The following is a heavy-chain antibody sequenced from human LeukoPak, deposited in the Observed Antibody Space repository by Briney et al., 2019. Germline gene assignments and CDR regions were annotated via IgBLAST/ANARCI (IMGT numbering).Heavy chain of an antibody. CDR2: ISAYNDNT. CDR3: ARARPGIADY. D-gene: IGHD6-13*01. CDR1: GYTFTGYY. J-gene: IGHJ4*02. Sequence: ASVKVSCKASGYTFTGYYMHWVRQAPGQGLEWMGWISAYNDNTNYAQKLQGRVTMTTDTSTSTAYMELRSLRSDDTAVYYCARARPGIADYWGQGTLVTVSS. V-gene: IGHV1-18*04.